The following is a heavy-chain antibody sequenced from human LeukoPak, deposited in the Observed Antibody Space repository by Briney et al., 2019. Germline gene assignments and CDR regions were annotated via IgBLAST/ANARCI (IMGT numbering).Heavy chain of an antibody. V-gene: IGHV3-21*01. Sequence: GGSLRLSCAASGFTFSSYWMSWVRQAPGKGLEWVSSISSSGYYIYYADSVKGRFTISRDNAKNSLYLQMNSLRVEDTAVYYCAELGITMIGGVWGKGTTVTISS. J-gene: IGHJ6*04. CDR2: ISSSGYYI. CDR3: AELGITMIGGV. D-gene: IGHD3-10*02. CDR1: GFTFSSYW.